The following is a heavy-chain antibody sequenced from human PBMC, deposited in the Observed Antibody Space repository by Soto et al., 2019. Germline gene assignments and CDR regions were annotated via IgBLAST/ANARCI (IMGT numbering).Heavy chain of an antibody. D-gene: IGHD6-19*01. CDR1: GGSITSYY. V-gene: IGHV4-59*01. Sequence: SETLSLTCTVSGGSITSYYWSWIRQPPGKGLEWIGYIYYSGITDYNPSLKSRVTISVDTSNNQFSLKLSSVTAADTAVYYCAREGSIAVAGVFEYWGQGTLVTVSS. CDR2: IYYSGIT. J-gene: IGHJ4*02. CDR3: AREGSIAVAGVFEY.